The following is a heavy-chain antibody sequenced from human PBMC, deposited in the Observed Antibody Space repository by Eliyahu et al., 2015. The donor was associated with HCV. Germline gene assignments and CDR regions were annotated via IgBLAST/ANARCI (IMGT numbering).Heavy chain of an antibody. V-gene: IGHV3-15*01. CDR1: GFTSSKAW. CDR2: IKSKTDGGTT. J-gene: IGHJ6*03. D-gene: IGHD3-10*01. CDR3: TTGAPGGFDYYLDV. Sequence: EVQLVESGGGLVKPGGSLRLSCAASGFTSSKAWMSWVRQAPGKGLEGIGRIKSKTDGGTTDYAAPVKGRFTISRDDSKSTLYLQMNSLKTEDTAVYYCTTGAPGGFDYYLDVWGQGTTVTVSS.